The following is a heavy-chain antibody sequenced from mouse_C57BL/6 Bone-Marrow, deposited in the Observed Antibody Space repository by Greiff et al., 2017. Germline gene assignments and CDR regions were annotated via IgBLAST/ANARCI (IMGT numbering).Heavy chain of an antibody. V-gene: IGHV3-6*01. D-gene: IGHD2-3*01. CDR2: ISYDGSN. J-gene: IGHJ3*01. CDR1: GYSITSGYY. CDR3: ARDRGWLLRGFAY. Sequence: EVKLQESGPGLVKPSQSLSLTCSVTGYSITSGYYWNWIRQFPGNKLEWMGYISYDGSNNYNPSLKNRISITRDTSKNQFFLKLNSVTTEDTATYYCARDRGWLLRGFAYWGQGTLVTVSA.